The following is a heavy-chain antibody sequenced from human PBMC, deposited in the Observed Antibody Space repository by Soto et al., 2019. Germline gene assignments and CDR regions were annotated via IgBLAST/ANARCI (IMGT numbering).Heavy chain of an antibody. V-gene: IGHV3-11*01. D-gene: IGHD4-17*01. CDR1: GFTFSDYY. CDR3: ARDYGDYYYYYYYMDV. CDR2: ISSSGSTI. J-gene: IGHJ6*03. Sequence: VGSLRLSCAASGFTFSDYYMSWIRQAPGKGLEWVSYISSSGSTIYYADSVKGRFTISRDNAKNSLYLQMNSLRAEDTAVYYCARDYGDYYYYYYYMDVWGKGTTVTVSS.